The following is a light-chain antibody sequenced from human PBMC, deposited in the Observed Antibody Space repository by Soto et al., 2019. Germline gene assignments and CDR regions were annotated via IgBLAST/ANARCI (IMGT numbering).Light chain of an antibody. Sequence: IQMTQSPSPLSASVGDRVTITCQSSQGIRNDLGWYQQKPGKAPKLLIYAASSLQSGVPSRFSGSGSGTDFTLTISSLQPEDFAVYYCQQYGSSPPRITFGQGTRLEIK. CDR2: AAS. CDR1: QGIRND. CDR3: QQYGSSPPRIT. V-gene: IGKV1-6*01. J-gene: IGKJ5*01.